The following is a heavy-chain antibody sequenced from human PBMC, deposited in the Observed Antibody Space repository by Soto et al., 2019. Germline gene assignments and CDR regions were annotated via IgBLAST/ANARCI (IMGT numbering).Heavy chain of an antibody. D-gene: IGHD6-19*01. CDR3: ARGCGSAPSTYYFNP. J-gene: IGHJ4*02. Sequence: HPGGSLRLSCAASGFSLSTYWMSWVHQAPGRGLEWVATIRQDGGETHYVDYVKGRFSISRDNAMNSLYLQVNSLTAEDTAIYYCARGCGSAPSTYYFNPWGQGTQLTVSS. CDR2: IRQDGGET. CDR1: GFSLSTYW. V-gene: IGHV3-7*01.